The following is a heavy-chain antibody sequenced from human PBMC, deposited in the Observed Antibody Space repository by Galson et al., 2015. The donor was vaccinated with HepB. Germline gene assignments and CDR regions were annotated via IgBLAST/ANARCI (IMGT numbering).Heavy chain of an antibody. CDR3: ARDMVYQVRGWFDS. CDR1: GFKFDDYA. D-gene: IGHD2-2*01. CDR2: ISWNSGRR. V-gene: IGHV3-9*01. J-gene: IGHJ5*01. Sequence: SLRLSCAVSGFKFDDYAMHWVRQLPGKGLEWVSGISWNSGRRGYAGSVKGRFTISRDNAKNSLYLETNNLRLEDTAFYYCARDMVYQVRGWFDSWGQGTLVTVSS.